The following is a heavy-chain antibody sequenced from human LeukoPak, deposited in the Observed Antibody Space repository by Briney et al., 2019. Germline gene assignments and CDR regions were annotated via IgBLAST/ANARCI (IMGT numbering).Heavy chain of an antibody. CDR3: AKDRFYDILTGYPDY. CDR1: GFTLSSGG. J-gene: IGHJ4*02. CDR2: ISGSSGRT. V-gene: IGHV3-23*01. Sequence: GGSLRLSCAASGFTLSSGGMSWVRQEPGRWLEWVSAISGSSGRTYYADAVKGRFTVSRDISKNPVSLQMNRLRADDTAMYHCAKDRFYDILTGYPDYWGQGTLVTVSS. D-gene: IGHD3-9*01.